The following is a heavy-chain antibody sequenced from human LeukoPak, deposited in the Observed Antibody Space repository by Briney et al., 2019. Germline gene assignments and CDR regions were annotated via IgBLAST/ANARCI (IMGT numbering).Heavy chain of an antibody. D-gene: IGHD1-1*01. Sequence: GESLKISCKGSGYSFTNYWIGWVRQMPGKGLEWMGRIDPSDSYTNYSPSFQGNVTISADKTTSTAYLQWSSLKASDTAMYYCARQPEGTWFDPWGQGTLVTVSS. J-gene: IGHJ5*02. CDR2: IDPSDSYT. CDR1: GYSFTNYW. V-gene: IGHV5-10-1*01. CDR3: ARQPEGTWFDP.